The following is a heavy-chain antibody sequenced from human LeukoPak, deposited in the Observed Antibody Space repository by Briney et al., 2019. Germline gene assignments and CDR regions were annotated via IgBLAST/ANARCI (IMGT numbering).Heavy chain of an antibody. Sequence: ASVKVSCKASGDTFTSYLIHWVRQAPGQRLEWMGWINVVNDHTKYSQNFQGRVTITRDTSASTPYMELSSLRSEDTAVYYCARDSIWGSATYGFDYWGQGALVTVSS. CDR2: INVVNDHT. D-gene: IGHD3-16*01. CDR1: GDTFTSYL. V-gene: IGHV1-3*01. J-gene: IGHJ4*02. CDR3: ARDSIWGSATYGFDY.